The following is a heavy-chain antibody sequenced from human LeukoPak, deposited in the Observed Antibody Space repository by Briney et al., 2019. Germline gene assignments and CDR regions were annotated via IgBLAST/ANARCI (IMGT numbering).Heavy chain of an antibody. CDR2: ISSSSSYI. D-gene: IGHD3-16*02. Sequence: GRSLRLSCAASGFTFSSYSMNWVRHAPGKGLEWVSSISSSSSYIYYADSVKGRFTISRDNAKNSLYLQMNSLRAEDTAVYYCARLDDYVWGSYRYLDYWGQGTLVTVSS. CDR3: ARLDDYVWGSYRYLDY. V-gene: IGHV3-21*01. CDR1: GFTFSSYS. J-gene: IGHJ4*02.